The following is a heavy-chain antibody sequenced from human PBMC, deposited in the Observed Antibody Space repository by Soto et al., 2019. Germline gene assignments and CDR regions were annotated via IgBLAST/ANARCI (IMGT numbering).Heavy chain of an antibody. CDR2: INPNSGGT. D-gene: IGHD6-6*01. CDR3: ARSHIAARTRFFDY. CDR1: GYTFTGYY. J-gene: IGHJ4*02. Sequence: QVQLVQSGAEVKKPGASVKVSCKASGYTFTGYYMHWVRQAPGQGLEWMGWINPNSGGTNYAQKFQGWVTMPRDTSISTAYMELSRLRSDDTAVYYCARSHIAARTRFFDYWGQGTLVTVSS. V-gene: IGHV1-2*04.